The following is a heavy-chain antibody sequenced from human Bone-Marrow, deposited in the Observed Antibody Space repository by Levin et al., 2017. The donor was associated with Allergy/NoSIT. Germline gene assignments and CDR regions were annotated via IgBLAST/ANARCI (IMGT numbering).Heavy chain of an antibody. J-gene: IGHJ4*02. Sequence: GGSLRLSCKGSGYSFTSYWISWVRQMPGKGLEWMGRIDPSDSYTNYSPSFQGHVTISADKSISTAYLQWSSLKASDTAMYYCARTYCSSTSCDSSPDYWGQGTLVTVSS. CDR1: GYSFTSYW. CDR2: IDPSDSYT. D-gene: IGHD2-2*01. CDR3: ARTYCSSTSCDSSPDY. V-gene: IGHV5-10-1*01.